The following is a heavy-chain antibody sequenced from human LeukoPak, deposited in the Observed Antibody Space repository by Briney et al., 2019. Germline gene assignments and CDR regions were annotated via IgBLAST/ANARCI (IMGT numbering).Heavy chain of an antibody. CDR1: GFTFSSYS. D-gene: IGHD2-2*01. CDR2: ISSGSSYI. Sequence: GGSLRLSCATSGFTFSSYSMNWVRQAPGKGLEWVSSISSGSSYIYYADSVKGRFTISRDNAKNSLYLQMNSLRAEDTAVYYCARDIVVVPAAAPGVDYWGQGTLVTVSS. J-gene: IGHJ4*02. CDR3: ARDIVVVPAAAPGVDY. V-gene: IGHV3-21*01.